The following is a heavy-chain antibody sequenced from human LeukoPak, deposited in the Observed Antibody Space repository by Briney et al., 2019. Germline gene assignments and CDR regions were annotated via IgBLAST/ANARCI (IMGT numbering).Heavy chain of an antibody. V-gene: IGHV4-34*01. CDR2: INHSGST. J-gene: IGHJ5*02. D-gene: IGHD1-26*01. CDR3: ARGPTQWEPNRGFDP. CDR1: GGSFSGYY. Sequence: SETLSLTCAVYGGSFSGYYWSWIRQPPGKGLEWIGEINHSGSTNYNPSLKSRVTISVDTSKNQFSLKLSSVTAADTAVYYCARGPTQWEPNRGFDPWGQGTLVTVSS.